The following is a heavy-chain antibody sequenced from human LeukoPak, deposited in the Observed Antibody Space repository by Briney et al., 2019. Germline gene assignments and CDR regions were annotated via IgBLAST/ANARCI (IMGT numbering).Heavy chain of an antibody. CDR3: ARQDGASAGVIYMDV. V-gene: IGHV4-38-2*01. CDR2: IYRSGTT. Sequence: PSETLSLTCAVSGYSISSGYYWAWIRPPPGKGLEWIGSIYRSGTTYYNVSLKSRVTISVDTSKNQFSLKLSSVTAADAAVYYYARQDGASAGVIYMDVWGKGTTVTVSS. D-gene: IGHD6-13*01. CDR1: GYSISSGYY. J-gene: IGHJ6*03.